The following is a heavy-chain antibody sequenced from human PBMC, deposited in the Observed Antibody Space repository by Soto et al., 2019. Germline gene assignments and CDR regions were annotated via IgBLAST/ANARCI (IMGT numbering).Heavy chain of an antibody. CDR3: NYGSGSYANYYYYGMDV. D-gene: IGHD3-10*01. Sequence: PSETLSLTCTVSGGSISSSSYYWGWLRQPPGKGLEWIGSIYYSGSTYYNPSLKSRVTISVDTSKNQFSLKLSSVTAADTAVYYCNYGSGSYANYYYYGMDVWGQGTTVTVSS. CDR2: IYYSGST. V-gene: IGHV4-39*01. J-gene: IGHJ6*02. CDR1: GGSISSSSYY.